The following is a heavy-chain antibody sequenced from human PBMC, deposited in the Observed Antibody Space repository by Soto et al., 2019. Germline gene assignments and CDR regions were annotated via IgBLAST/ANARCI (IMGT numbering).Heavy chain of an antibody. CDR1: GGSFSGYY. CDR2: INHSGST. Sequence: SETLSLTCAVSGGSFSGYYWSWIRQPPGKGLEWIGEINHSGSTNYNPSLKSRVTISVDTSKNQFSLKLSSVTAADTAVYYCARGDTMVRGVTQTYDYWGQGTLVTVSS. D-gene: IGHD3-10*01. V-gene: IGHV4-34*01. J-gene: IGHJ4*02. CDR3: ARGDTMVRGVTQTYDY.